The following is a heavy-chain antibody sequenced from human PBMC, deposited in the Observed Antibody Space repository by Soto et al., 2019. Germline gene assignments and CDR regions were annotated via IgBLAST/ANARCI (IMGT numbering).Heavy chain of an antibody. CDR1: GYSFFSYY. CDR2: FLPSGGNT. D-gene: IGHD3-3*02. Sequence: QVQLVQSGALVGKPGASVKVSCQASGYSFFSYYIHWVRQSPGQGLEWMGRFLPSGGNTEYAQRFRGRVFMTRDTSTTNTVSLELTRLTFDDTAVDYCARGGATIFGVFDSWGQGTLVTVS. V-gene: IGHV1-46*01. CDR3: ARGGATIFGVFDS. J-gene: IGHJ4*02.